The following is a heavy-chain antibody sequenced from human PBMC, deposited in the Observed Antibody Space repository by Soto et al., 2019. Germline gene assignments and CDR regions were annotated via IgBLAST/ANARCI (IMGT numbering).Heavy chain of an antibody. D-gene: IGHD2-2*01. Sequence: GSLRLSCAASGFTFSSYGMHWVRQAPGKGLEWVAVISYDGSNKYYADSVKGRFTISRDNSKNTLYLQMNSLRAEDTAVYYCAKVNCISTNCYRLYNWFDPWGQGTLVTVSS. CDR3: AKVNCISTNCYRLYNWFDP. J-gene: IGHJ5*02. V-gene: IGHV3-30*18. CDR1: GFTFSSYG. CDR2: ISYDGSNK.